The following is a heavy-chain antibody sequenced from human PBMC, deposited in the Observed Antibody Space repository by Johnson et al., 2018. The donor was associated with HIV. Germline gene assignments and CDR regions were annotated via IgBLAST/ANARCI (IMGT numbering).Heavy chain of an antibody. CDR2: ISGSGGST. CDR3: ANHIGWDYYDLSQAFDI. J-gene: IGHJ3*02. Sequence: VQLVESGGGLVQPGGSLRLSCAASGFTFSSYAMSWVRQAPGKGLEWVSAISGSGGSTYYADSVKGRFTISRDNSKNTLYLQMNSLRAEDTAVYYCANHIGWDYYDLSQAFDIWGQGTMVTVSS. V-gene: IGHV3-23*04. CDR1: GFTFSSYA. D-gene: IGHD3-22*01.